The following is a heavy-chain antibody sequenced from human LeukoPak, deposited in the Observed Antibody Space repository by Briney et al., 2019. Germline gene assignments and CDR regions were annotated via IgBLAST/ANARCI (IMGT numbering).Heavy chain of an antibody. CDR1: GGSISSSSYY. CDR2: IYYSGST. D-gene: IGHD2-21*01. V-gene: IGHV4-39*01. Sequence: SETLSLTCTVSGGSISSSSYYWGWIRQPPGKGLEWIGSIYYSGSTYSNPSLKSRVTISVDPSKNQFSLKLSSVTAADTAVYYWARHGLWQPYWFDGWGQGTLVSASS. J-gene: IGHJ5*02. CDR3: ARHGLWQPYWFDG.